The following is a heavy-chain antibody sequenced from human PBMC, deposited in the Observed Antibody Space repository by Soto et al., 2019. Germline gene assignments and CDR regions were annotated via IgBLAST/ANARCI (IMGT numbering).Heavy chain of an antibody. CDR3: AKVFNDRSAAGRGRGYYGMDV. Sequence: GGSLRLSCAASGFTFSSYAMSWVRQAPGKGLEWVSAISGSGGSTYYADSVKGRFTISRDNSKNTLYLQMNSLRAEDTAVYYCAKVFNDRSAAGRGRGYYGMDVWGQGTTVTVSS. V-gene: IGHV3-23*01. CDR1: GFTFSSYA. D-gene: IGHD6-13*01. CDR2: ISGSGGST. J-gene: IGHJ6*02.